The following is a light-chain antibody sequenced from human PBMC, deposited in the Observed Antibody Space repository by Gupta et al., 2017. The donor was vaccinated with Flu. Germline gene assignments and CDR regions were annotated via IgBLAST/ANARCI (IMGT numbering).Light chain of an antibody. Sequence: DTQMTQSPSSLAASIGDRVTITCRASQSISSYLNWYQQKPGKAPKLLIYAASTLQSGVPSRFSGSGSGTDFTLTVSSLQPEDFATYYCQQSYSTVYSFGQGTKLEI. CDR2: AAS. V-gene: IGKV1-39*01. J-gene: IGKJ2*03. CDR1: QSISSY. CDR3: QQSYSTVYS.